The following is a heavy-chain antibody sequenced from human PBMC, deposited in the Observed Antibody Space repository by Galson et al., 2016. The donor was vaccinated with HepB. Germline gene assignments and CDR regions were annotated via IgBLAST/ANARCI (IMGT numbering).Heavy chain of an antibody. CDR1: GASFSDYS. V-gene: IGHV4-34*01. J-gene: IGHJ6*02. Sequence: SETLSLTCTVYGASFSDYSWTWIRQPPGKGLEWIGELNNDGSTYYKASLKSRATIPLDTSKNQFSLNVSSVTAVDSAVYYCARRPNYYEMLPGYYRGAMDVWGQGTTVTVSS. CDR2: LNNDGST. CDR3: ARRPNYYEMLPGYYRGAMDV. D-gene: IGHD3-9*01.